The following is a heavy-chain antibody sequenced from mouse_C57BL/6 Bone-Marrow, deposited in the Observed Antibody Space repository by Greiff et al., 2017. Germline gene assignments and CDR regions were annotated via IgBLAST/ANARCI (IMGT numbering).Heavy chain of an antibody. J-gene: IGHJ2*01. CDR3: TRDPSLWLRRGLDY. CDR1: GFTFSSYA. D-gene: IGHD2-2*01. CDR2: ISSGGDYI. V-gene: IGHV5-9-1*02. Sequence: EVKLVESGEGLVKPGGSLKLSCAASGFTFSSYAMSWVRQTPEKRLEWVAYISSGGDYIYYADTVKGRFTISRDNARHTLYLQMSSLKSEDTAMYYCTRDPSLWLRRGLDYWGQGTTLTVSS.